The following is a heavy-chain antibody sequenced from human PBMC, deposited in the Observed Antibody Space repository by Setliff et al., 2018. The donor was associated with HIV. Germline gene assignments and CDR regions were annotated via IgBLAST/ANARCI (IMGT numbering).Heavy chain of an antibody. Sequence: RGESLKISCRASGYDVTRYWIGWVRQMPGQGLEWMGVIYPGDTDARYSPSFQDQVTMSADKSISTAYLQWSSLKASATGMYFCARASLADRPHFFDSWGQGTLVTVSS. CDR1: GYDVTRYW. CDR2: IYPGDTDA. V-gene: IGHV5-51*01. D-gene: IGHD6-6*01. J-gene: IGHJ4*02. CDR3: ARASLADRPHFFDS.